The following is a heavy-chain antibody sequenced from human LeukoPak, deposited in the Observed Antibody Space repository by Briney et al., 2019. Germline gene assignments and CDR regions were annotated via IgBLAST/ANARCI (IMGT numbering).Heavy chain of an antibody. Sequence: PGGSLRLSCAASGFTFSSYGMHWVRQAPGKGLEWVAVIWYDGSNKYYADSVKGRFTISRDSAKNSLFLQMNSLRDEDTAVYYCARDYFYAFDYWGQGTLVTVSS. CDR3: ARDYFYAFDY. CDR1: GFTFSSYG. CDR2: IWYDGSNK. J-gene: IGHJ4*02. D-gene: IGHD2/OR15-2a*01. V-gene: IGHV3-33*01.